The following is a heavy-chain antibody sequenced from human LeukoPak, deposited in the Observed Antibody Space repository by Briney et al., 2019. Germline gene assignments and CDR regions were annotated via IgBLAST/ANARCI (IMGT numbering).Heavy chain of an antibody. CDR2: IYYSGST. V-gene: IGHV4-59*04. CDR1: GGSISSYY. J-gene: IGHJ4*02. Sequence: KPSETLSLTCTVSGGSISSYYWSWIRQPPGKGLEWIGSIYYSGSTYYNPSLKSRVTISVDTSKNQFSLKLSSVTAADTAVYYCARRMVRGVINYWGQGTLVTVSS. D-gene: IGHD3-10*01. CDR3: ARRMVRGVINY.